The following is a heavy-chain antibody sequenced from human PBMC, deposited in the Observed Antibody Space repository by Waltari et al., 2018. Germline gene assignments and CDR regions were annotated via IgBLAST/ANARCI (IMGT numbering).Heavy chain of an antibody. CDR3: AAYSGGEPSLLRFGVP. CDR2: IIPILGIA. J-gene: IGHJ5*02. D-gene: IGHD3-10*01. Sequence: QVQLVQSGAEVKKPGSSVKVSCKASGGTFSSYAISWVRQAPGQGLEWMGGIIPILGIANYAQKFQGRVTITADKSTSTAYMELSSLRSEDTAVYYCAAYSGGEPSLLRFGVPWGQGTLVTVSS. CDR1: GGTFSSYA. V-gene: IGHV1-69*10.